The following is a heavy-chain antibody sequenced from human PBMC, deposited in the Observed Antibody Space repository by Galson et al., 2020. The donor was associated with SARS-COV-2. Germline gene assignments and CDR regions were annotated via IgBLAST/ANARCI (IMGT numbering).Heavy chain of an antibody. CDR1: GGSFSGYY. J-gene: IGHJ4*02. CDR3: ARGWYSSSWYGPKYYFDY. CDR2: INHSGST. D-gene: IGHD6-13*01. Sequence: SETLSLTCAVYGGSFSGYYWSWIRQPPGKGLEWIGEINHSGSTNYNPSLKSRVTISVDTSKNQFSLKLSSVTAADTAVYYCARGWYSSSWYGPKYYFDYWGQGTLVTVSS. V-gene: IGHV4-34*01.